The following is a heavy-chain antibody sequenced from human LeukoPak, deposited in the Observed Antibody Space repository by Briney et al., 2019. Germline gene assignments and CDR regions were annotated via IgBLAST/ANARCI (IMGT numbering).Heavy chain of an antibody. D-gene: IGHD5-18*01. CDR2: INHSGST. CDR1: GFSFTTYW. J-gene: IGHJ5*02. V-gene: IGHV4-34*01. Sequence: ESLRLSCAASGFSFTTYWMGWVRQPPGKGLEWIGEINHSGSTNYNPSLKSRVTISVDTSKNQFSLKLSSVTAADTAVYYCARLGAWIQLWLRGYGWFDPWGQGTLVTVSS. CDR3: ARLGAWIQLWLRGYGWFDP.